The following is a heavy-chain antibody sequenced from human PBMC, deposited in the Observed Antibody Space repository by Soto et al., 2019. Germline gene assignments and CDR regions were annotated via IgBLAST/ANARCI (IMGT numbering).Heavy chain of an antibody. CDR2: IYYSGST. CDR1: GYSISSGYY. D-gene: IGHD3-10*01. Sequence: PSETLSLTCAVSGYSISSGYYWGWIRQPPGKGLEWIGTIYYSGSTYYNPSLKSRVTISVDTSKNQFSLKLSSVTAADTAVYYCARISSYYNFDYWGQGTLVTVSS. J-gene: IGHJ4*02. CDR3: ARISSYYNFDY. V-gene: IGHV4-38-2*01.